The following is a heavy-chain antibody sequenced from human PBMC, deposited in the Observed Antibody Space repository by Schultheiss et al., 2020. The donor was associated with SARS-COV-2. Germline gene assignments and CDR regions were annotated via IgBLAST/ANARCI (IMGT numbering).Heavy chain of an antibody. CDR2: IKQDGSEK. CDR1: GFTFSSYA. CDR3: ARHVEGIYYYYGMDV. V-gene: IGHV3-7*01. Sequence: GGSLRLSCSASGFTFSSYAMHWVRQAPGKGLEWVANIKQDGSEKYYVDSVKGRFTISRDNAKNSLYLQMNSLRAEDTAVYYCARHVEGIYYYYGMDVWGQGTTVTVSS. J-gene: IGHJ6*02.